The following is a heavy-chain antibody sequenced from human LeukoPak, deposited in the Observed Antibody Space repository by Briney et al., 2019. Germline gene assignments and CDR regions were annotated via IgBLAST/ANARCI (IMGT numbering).Heavy chain of an antibody. CDR1: GGSISSSSYY. CDR3: AREYSSGWYHGY. V-gene: IGHV4-39*07. J-gene: IGHJ4*02. D-gene: IGHD6-19*01. Sequence: SETLSLTCTVSGGSISSSSYYWGWIRQPPGKGLEWIGSIYYSGSTYYNPSLKSRVAISVDTSKNQFSLKLSSVTAADTAVYYCAREYSSGWYHGYWGQGTLVTVSS. CDR2: IYYSGST.